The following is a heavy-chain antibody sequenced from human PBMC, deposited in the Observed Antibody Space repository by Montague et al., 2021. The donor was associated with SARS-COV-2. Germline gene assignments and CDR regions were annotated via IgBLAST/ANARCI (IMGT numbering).Heavy chain of an antibody. Sequence: SETLSLTCAVYGGSLSGYYWSWIRQPPGEGLEWIAEISHSGSTSYNPPLKSRVTISVDTSKNQFSLKLSSATAADTAVYYCANFRRTQLLFGTLYYGMDVWGQGTTVTVSS. J-gene: IGHJ6*02. CDR2: ISHSGST. CDR3: ANFRRTQLLFGTLYYGMDV. V-gene: IGHV4-34*01. CDR1: GGSLSGYY. D-gene: IGHD2-2*01.